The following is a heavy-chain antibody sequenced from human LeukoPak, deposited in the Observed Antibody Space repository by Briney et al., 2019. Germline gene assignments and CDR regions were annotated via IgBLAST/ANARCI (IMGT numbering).Heavy chain of an antibody. Sequence: SETLSLTCTVSGGSISSGGYYWSWIRQPPGKGLEWIGEINHSGSTNYNPSLKSRVTISVDTSKNQFSLKLSSVTAADTAVYYCARVWEQQLAIDYWGQGTLVTVSS. V-gene: IGHV4-39*07. J-gene: IGHJ4*02. D-gene: IGHD6-13*01. CDR1: GGSISSGGYY. CDR3: ARVWEQQLAIDY. CDR2: INHSGST.